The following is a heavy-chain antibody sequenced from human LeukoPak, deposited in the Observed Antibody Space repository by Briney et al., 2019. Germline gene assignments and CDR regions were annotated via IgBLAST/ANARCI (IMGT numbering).Heavy chain of an antibody. V-gene: IGHV3-48*04. Sequence: GGSLRLSCAASGFTFSSYSINWVRQAPGKGLEWVSYISSSSSTIYYADSVKGRFTISRDNAKNSLYLQMNSLRAEDTAVYYCARARYSYGVGSTYWGQGTLVTVSS. CDR3: ARARYSYGVGSTY. CDR2: ISSSSSTI. D-gene: IGHD5-18*01. CDR1: GFTFSSYS. J-gene: IGHJ4*02.